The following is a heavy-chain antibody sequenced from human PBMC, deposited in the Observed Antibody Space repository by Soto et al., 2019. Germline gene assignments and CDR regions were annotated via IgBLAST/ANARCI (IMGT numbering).Heavy chain of an antibody. V-gene: IGHV1-69*13. CDR2: IIPIFATA. Sequence: SVKVSCKASGGTFSSYAISWVRQAPGQGLEWMGGIIPIFATANYAQKFQGRVTITADGSTNTAYMELSTLRSEDTAVYYCARDSVVATHAFDIWGQGTMVTVSS. CDR1: GGTFSSYA. CDR3: ARDSVVATHAFDI. J-gene: IGHJ3*02. D-gene: IGHD1-26*01.